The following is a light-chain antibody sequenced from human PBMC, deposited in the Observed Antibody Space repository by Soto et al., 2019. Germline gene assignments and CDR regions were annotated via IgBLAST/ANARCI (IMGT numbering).Light chain of an antibody. J-gene: IGLJ2*01. CDR2: GVG. CDR3: SSYTAFSTDIL. Sequence: QSALTQPASVSGSPGQSITISCTGSSSDVGGYDYVSWYQQYPGKAPKLIIYGVGNRPSGTSSRFAGSKSGDTASLTISGLQAEDEADYYCSSYTAFSTDILFGGGTKVTVL. V-gene: IGLV2-14*01. CDR1: SSDVGGYDY.